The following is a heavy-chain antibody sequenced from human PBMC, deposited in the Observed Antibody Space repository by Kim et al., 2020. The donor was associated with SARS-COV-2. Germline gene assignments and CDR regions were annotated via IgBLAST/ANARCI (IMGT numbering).Heavy chain of an antibody. J-gene: IGHJ5*02. V-gene: IGHV4-34*01. CDR2: INHSGST. D-gene: IGHD6-13*01. Sequence: SETLSLTCAVYGGSFSGYYWSWIRQPPGKGLEWIGEINHSGSTNYNPSLKSRVTISVDTSKNQFSLKLSSVTAADTAVYYCARTKVWQQLVLPTWNWFDPWGQGTLVTVSS. CDR3: ARTKVWQQLVLPTWNWFDP. CDR1: GGSFSGYY.